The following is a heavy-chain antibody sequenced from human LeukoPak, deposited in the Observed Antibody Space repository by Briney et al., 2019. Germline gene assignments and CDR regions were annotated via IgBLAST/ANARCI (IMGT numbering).Heavy chain of an antibody. CDR3: ARTDYGDSYYFDY. Sequence: SETLSLTCTVSGGSISSGGYYWSWIRQHPGKGLEWIGYIYYSGSTNYNPSLKSRVTISVDTSKNQFSLKLSSVTAADTAVYYCARTDYGDSYYFDYWGQGTLVTVSS. CDR1: GGSISSGGYY. D-gene: IGHD4-17*01. J-gene: IGHJ4*02. CDR2: IYYSGST. V-gene: IGHV4-61*08.